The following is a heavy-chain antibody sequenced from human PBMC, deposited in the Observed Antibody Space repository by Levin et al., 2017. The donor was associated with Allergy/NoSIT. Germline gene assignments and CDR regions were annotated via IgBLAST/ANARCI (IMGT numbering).Heavy chain of an antibody. J-gene: IGHJ4*02. Sequence: PGGSLRLSCAASGFTFSSYWMHWVRQAPGKGMVWASGINSDGSNTRYADSVKGRFTISRDNAKNTLSLQMNSLRAEDTAVYYCARVFDGDYGYDYWGQGTRVTVSS. D-gene: IGHD4-17*01. CDR1: GFTFSSYW. CDR3: ARVFDGDYGYDY. CDR2: INSDGSNT. V-gene: IGHV3-74*01.